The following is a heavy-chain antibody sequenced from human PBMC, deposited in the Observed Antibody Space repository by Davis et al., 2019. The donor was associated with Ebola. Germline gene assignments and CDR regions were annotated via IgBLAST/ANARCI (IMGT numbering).Heavy chain of an antibody. J-gene: IGHJ6*02. CDR2: IKQDGSEK. V-gene: IGHV3-7*03. CDR3: ASTRDYSNYMPFWYGMDV. Sequence: GESLKISCAASGFTFSSYWMSWVRQAPGKGLEWVANIKQDGSEKYYVDSVKGRFTISRDNAKNSLYLQMNSLRAEDTAVYYCASTRDYSNYMPFWYGMDVWGQGTTVTVSS. CDR1: GFTFSSYW. D-gene: IGHD4-11*01.